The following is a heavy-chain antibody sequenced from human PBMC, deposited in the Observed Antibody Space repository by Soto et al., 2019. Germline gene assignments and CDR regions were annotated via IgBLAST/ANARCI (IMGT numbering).Heavy chain of an antibody. J-gene: IGHJ4*02. D-gene: IGHD1-1*01. CDR3: TTDEADNGNDGDFDY. Sequence: EVHLVESGGGLVKPGGSLRLSCAASGLPFSKAWMSWVRQAPGKGLEWVGRIKNKRTTDYAAPVRDRFTISRDDSQNMVYLQMDSLTTEDTAVYYCTTDEADNGNDGDFDYWGQGTLVTVSS. V-gene: IGHV3-15*01. CDR2: IKNKRTT. CDR1: GLPFSKAW.